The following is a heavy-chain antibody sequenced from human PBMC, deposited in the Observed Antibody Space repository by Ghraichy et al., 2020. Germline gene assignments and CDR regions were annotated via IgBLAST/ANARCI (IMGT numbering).Heavy chain of an antibody. Sequence: GESLNISCAASGFTFSSYAMSWVRQAPGKGLEWVSAISGSGGSTYYADSVKGRFTISRDNSKNTLYLQMNSLRAEDTAVYYCAKETDGNFDYWGQGTLVTVSS. CDR1: GFTFSSYA. J-gene: IGHJ4*02. CDR2: ISGSGGST. CDR3: AKETDGNFDY. V-gene: IGHV3-23*01.